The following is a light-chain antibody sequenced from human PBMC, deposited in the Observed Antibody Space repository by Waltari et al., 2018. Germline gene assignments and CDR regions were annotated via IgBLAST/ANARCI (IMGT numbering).Light chain of an antibody. J-gene: IGKJ4*01. CDR3: QQYDTYPLT. CDR1: QNIKTW. Sequence: DIQMSQSPSTLSASIRDRVTITCRASQNIKTWVAWYQQTPGKAPKFLVYKASTLDSGVPSRFSGSGSGTEFTLTISSLQPDDFATYYCQQYDTYPLTFGGGTKVEIK. V-gene: IGKV1-5*03. CDR2: KAS.